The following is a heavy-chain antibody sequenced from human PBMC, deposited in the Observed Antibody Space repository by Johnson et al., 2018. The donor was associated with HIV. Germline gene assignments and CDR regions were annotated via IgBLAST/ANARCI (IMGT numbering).Heavy chain of an antibody. CDR2: ISYDGDNE. V-gene: IGHV3-30*04. D-gene: IGHD6-13*01. Sequence: QVQLVEFGGGLVQPGGSLRLSCAASGFTFSSYAMHWVRQAPGKGLEWVAVISYDGDNEYYGDSVKGRFTISRDNSKNTLYLQMNRLRSDDTAVYYCAKDEAKTLVSAGTDAFDFWGQGTMVTVSS. J-gene: IGHJ3*01. CDR1: GFTFSSYA. CDR3: AKDEAKTLVSAGTDAFDF.